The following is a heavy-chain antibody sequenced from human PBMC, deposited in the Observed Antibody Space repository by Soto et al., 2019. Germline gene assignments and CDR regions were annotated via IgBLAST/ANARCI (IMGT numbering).Heavy chain of an antibody. CDR1: GYPFTAYY. Sequence: ASVNVSCKASGYPFTAYYIHWIRQAPGQGLQWMGIINPNGGSTTYAQRFRAGFTMTRDTSTSTVYMELSSLRSEDSAVYYCATSVNSAMAFDYWGQGTLVTVSS. V-gene: IGHV1-46*01. CDR3: ATSVNSAMAFDY. CDR2: INPNGGST. J-gene: IGHJ4*02. D-gene: IGHD5-18*01.